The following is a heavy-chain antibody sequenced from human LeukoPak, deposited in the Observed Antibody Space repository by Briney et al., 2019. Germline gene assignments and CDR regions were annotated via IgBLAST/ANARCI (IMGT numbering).Heavy chain of an antibody. CDR2: VYYSGSA. V-gene: IGHV4-59*01. Sequence: PSETLSLTCTVSGGSISDYSWSWIRQPPGKGLEWIGNVYYSGSANHNPSLKSRVTISRDTSKNQFSLKLTSVTTADTAVYYCARAGGVKTAALDLDYWGQGTLVTVSS. D-gene: IGHD6-25*01. CDR3: ARAGGVKTAALDLDY. J-gene: IGHJ4*02. CDR1: GGSISDYS.